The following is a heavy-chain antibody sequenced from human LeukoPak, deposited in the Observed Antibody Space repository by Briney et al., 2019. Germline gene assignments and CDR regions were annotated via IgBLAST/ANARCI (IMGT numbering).Heavy chain of an antibody. V-gene: IGHV4-59*01. J-gene: IGHJ5*02. CDR3: AREEWGYWFDP. Sequence: PSETLSLTCTVSGGSMSSYYWSWIRQPPGKGLEWIGYIYYSGSTNYNPSLKSRVTISVDTSKNQFSLKLSSVAAADTAVYYCAREEWGYWFDPWGQGTLVTVSS. D-gene: IGHD3-3*01. CDR1: GGSMSSYY. CDR2: IYYSGST.